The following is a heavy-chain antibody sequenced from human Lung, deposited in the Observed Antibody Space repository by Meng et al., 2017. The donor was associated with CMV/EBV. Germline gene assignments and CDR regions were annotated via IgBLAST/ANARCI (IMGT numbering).Heavy chain of an antibody. CDR3: ARVWGGDNWLDP. V-gene: IGHV4-39*07. CDR1: RCSLSRSSPY. J-gene: IGHJ5*02. D-gene: IGHD3-16*01. Sequence: VSRCSLSRSSPYWGWVRQAPGKGLEWIGSMLYGGSTFYNPSLKSRVSISIDVSKNQFSLSLSSVTAADTAVYYCARVWGGDNWLDPWGQGILVTVSS. CDR2: MLYGGST.